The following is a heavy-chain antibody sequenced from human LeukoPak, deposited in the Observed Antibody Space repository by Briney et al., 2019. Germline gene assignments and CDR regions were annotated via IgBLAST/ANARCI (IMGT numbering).Heavy chain of an antibody. D-gene: IGHD1-26*01. CDR1: GFTVSSNY. CDR3: ARSYSGNYDPWFDP. Sequence: PGGSLRLSCAASGFTVSSNYMSWVRQAPGKGLEWVSVISDDGRSIYYAKSVKGRFTISRDNSKNTLYLQMNSLRVEDTALYYCARSYSGNYDPWFDPWGQGTLVTVSS. V-gene: IGHV3-53*01. J-gene: IGHJ5*02. CDR2: ISDDGRSI.